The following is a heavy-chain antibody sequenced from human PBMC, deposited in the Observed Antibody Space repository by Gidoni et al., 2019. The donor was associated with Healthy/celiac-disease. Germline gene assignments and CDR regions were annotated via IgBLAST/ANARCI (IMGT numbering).Heavy chain of an antibody. CDR2: ISYDGSNK. CDR1: GFPFSSYG. D-gene: IGHD5-18*01. Sequence: QVQLVESGGGVVQPGRSLRLSCAASGFPFSSYGMHWVRPAPGKGLEWGAVISYDGSNKYYAESVKGRFTSARDNSKKTLYLQMNSLRAEDTAVYYCAKAGPDTAMVTGWFDPWGQGTLVTVSS. V-gene: IGHV3-30*18. J-gene: IGHJ5*02. CDR3: AKAGPDTAMVTGWFDP.